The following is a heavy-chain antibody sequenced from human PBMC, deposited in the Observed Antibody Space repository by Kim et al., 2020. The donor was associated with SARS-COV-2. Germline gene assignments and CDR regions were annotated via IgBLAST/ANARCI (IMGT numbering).Heavy chain of an antibody. CDR3: TTRWIPY. D-gene: IGHD2-2*03. J-gene: IGHJ4*02. V-gene: IGHV3-15*01. Sequence: DGRTTDYAAPVKGRFTISSDDSKSTLYMQMNSLKTEDTAVYYCTTRWIPYWGQGTLVTVSS. CDR2: DGRTT.